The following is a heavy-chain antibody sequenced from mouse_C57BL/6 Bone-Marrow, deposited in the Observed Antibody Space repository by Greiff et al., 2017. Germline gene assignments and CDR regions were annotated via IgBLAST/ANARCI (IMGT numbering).Heavy chain of an antibody. CDR1: GFTFSDYY. CDR3: ARDTHFTTVVATDWYFDV. Sequence: EVQLVESEGGLVQPGSSMKLSCTASGFTFSDYYMAWVRQVPEKGLEWVANINYDGSSTYYLDSLKSRFIISRDNAKNILYLQMSSLKSEDTATYYCARDTHFTTVVATDWYFDVWGTGTTVTVSS. V-gene: IGHV5-16*01. J-gene: IGHJ1*03. CDR2: INYDGSST. D-gene: IGHD1-1*01.